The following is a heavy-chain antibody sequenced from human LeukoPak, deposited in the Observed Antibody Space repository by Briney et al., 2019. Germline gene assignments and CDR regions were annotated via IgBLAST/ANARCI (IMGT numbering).Heavy chain of an antibody. Sequence: SETLSLTCAVYGGSFSGYYWSWIRQPPGKGLEWIGEINHSGSTNYNPSLKSRVTISVDTSKNRFSLKLSSVTAADTAVYYCARGIGSWYHNWFDPWGQGALVTVSS. D-gene: IGHD6-13*01. J-gene: IGHJ5*02. V-gene: IGHV4-34*01. CDR1: GGSFSGYY. CDR2: INHSGST. CDR3: ARGIGSWYHNWFDP.